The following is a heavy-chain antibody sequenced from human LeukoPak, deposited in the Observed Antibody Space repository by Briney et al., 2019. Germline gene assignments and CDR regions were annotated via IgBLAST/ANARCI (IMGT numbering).Heavy chain of an antibody. D-gene: IGHD3/OR15-3a*01. V-gene: IGHV4-34*01. CDR2: INHSGST. J-gene: IGHJ4*02. CDR3: ARQTGAGLFNLP. Sequence: KTSETLSLTCAVYGGSFSGYYWSWIRQPPGKGLEWIGEINHSGSTNYNPSLKSRVTISVDTSKNQFSLKLSSVTAADTAVYYCARQTGAGLFNLPGGQGIRVTVSS. CDR1: GGSFSGYY.